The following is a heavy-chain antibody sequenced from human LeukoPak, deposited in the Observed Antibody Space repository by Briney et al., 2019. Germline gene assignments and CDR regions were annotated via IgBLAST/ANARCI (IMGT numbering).Heavy chain of an antibody. CDR2: IYYSGST. D-gene: IGHD3-10*01. CDR1: GGSISGYY. CDR3: ARHHYASGTHTPYYFDY. Sequence: SETLSLTCTVSGGSISGYYWSWIRQPPGKGLEWIGYIYYSGSTNYNPPLKSRVTMSVDTSKNQFSLKLSSVTAADTALYYCARHHYASGTHTPYYFDYWGQGTLVTVSS. J-gene: IGHJ4*02. V-gene: IGHV4-59*01.